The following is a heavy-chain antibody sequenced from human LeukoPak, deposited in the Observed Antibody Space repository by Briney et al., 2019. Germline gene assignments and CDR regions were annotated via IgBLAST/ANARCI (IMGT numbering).Heavy chain of an antibody. CDR1: GFTFSSYS. V-gene: IGHV3-21*04. CDR2: ISSSSSYI. J-gene: IGHJ4*02. Sequence: SGGSLRLSCAASGFTFSSYSMNWVHQAPGKGLEWVSSISSSSSYIYYADSVKGRFTISRDNAKNSLYPQMNSLRAEDTAVYYCAKHPIVGATGNFDYWGQGTLVTVSS. D-gene: IGHD1-26*01. CDR3: AKHPIVGATGNFDY.